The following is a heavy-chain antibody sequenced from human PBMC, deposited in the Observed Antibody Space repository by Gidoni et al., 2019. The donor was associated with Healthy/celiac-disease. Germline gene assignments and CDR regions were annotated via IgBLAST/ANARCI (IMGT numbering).Heavy chain of an antibody. CDR3: ARLGGLAATDPWYFDY. Sequence: QLQLQASGPVLVKPSATLSLTSTVSGGSTSSSSYYWGWLRQPPRKGLEWIGSIYHSGSTHYNPSLKSRVSISVYASKNQFSLKLSSVTAADTAVYYCARLGGLAATDPWYFDYWGQGTLVTVSS. J-gene: IGHJ4*02. D-gene: IGHD6-13*01. CDR2: IYHSGST. CDR1: GGSTSSSSYY. V-gene: IGHV4-39*01.